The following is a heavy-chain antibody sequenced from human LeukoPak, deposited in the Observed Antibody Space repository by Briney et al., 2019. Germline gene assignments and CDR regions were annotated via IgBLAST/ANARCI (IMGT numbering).Heavy chain of an antibody. J-gene: IGHJ4*02. Sequence: GASVKVSCKASGYTFTGCYMHWVRQAPGQGLEWMGWINADSGGTNYAQKFQGRVTMTRDTSISTAYLELSRLRSDDTAVYYCARRYCSTTSCYMADYWGQGTLVTVSS. CDR2: INADSGGT. V-gene: IGHV1-2*02. D-gene: IGHD2-2*02. CDR1: GYTFTGCY. CDR3: ARRYCSTTSCYMADY.